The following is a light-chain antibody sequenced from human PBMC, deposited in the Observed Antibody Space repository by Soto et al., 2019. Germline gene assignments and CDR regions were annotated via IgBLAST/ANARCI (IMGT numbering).Light chain of an antibody. CDR2: DAS. Sequence: EIVLTQSPATLSLSPGERATLSCRASQSVSNYLAWYQQKPGQAPRLLIYDASNRATGIPARFSGSGSVTDYTLTISSLEPEDFAVYYCQQRSHWPLLTCGGGPKVEI. CDR1: QSVSNY. V-gene: IGKV3-11*01. CDR3: QQRSHWPLLT. J-gene: IGKJ4*01.